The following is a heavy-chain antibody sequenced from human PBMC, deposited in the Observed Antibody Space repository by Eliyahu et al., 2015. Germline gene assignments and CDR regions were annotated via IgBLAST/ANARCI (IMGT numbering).Heavy chain of an antibody. Sequence: QVQLQESGPGLVKPSETLSLTCTVSGGPIXFYYWNWIRQPPGKGLEWIGYISYSGGTNYNPSLKSRVTISVDTSKNQFSLRLSSVTAADTAVYYCARRGLEQRGYFDSWGQGTLVTVSS. CDR1: GGPIXFYY. CDR3: ARRGLEQRGYFDS. V-gene: IGHV4-59*08. CDR2: ISYSGGT. J-gene: IGHJ4*02. D-gene: IGHD1/OR15-1a*01.